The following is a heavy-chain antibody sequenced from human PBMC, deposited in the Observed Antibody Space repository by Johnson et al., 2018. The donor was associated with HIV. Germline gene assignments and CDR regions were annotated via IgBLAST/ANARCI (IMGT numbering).Heavy chain of an antibody. D-gene: IGHD4-17*01. CDR1: GFTFSSYA. CDR3: GRDPNGDYIGAFEF. V-gene: IGHV3-23*04. CDR2: IHVSGDVT. Sequence: VQLVESGGGVVQPGRSLRLSCAASGFTFSSYAMHWVRQAPGKGLEFVSGIHVSGDVTKYADSVRGRFTVSRGNSKGTLYLQMHSLRAEDTAVYYCGRDPNGDYIGAFEFWGQGTTVTVSS. J-gene: IGHJ3*01.